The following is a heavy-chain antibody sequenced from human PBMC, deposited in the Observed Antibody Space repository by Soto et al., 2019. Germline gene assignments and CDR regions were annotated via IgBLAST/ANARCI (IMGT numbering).Heavy chain of an antibody. CDR3: ARGGSPHYYYYGFDV. D-gene: IGHD1-26*01. Sequence: PGGSLRLSCAASGFTFSSYWMHWVRQDPGKGLVWVSRISSDGSNITYADFVKGRFTISRNNADNTLYLQMSSLRAEDTALYHCARGGSPHYYYYGFDVWGQGTTVTVSS. CDR1: GFTFSSYW. J-gene: IGHJ6*02. V-gene: IGHV3-74*01. CDR2: ISSDGSNI.